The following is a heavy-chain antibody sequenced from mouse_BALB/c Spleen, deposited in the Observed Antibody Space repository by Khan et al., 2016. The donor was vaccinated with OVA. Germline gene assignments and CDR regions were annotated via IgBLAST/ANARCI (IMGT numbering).Heavy chain of an antibody. Sequence: QVQLKESGPGLVAPSQSLSLTCTVSGFSLTSYGVHWVRQPPGKGLVWLGIILAGGSTNYNSALMSRLSISNDNSKSQVFFKMYSLQTDDKAMYYCASDSTATPYWGQGTLVTVSA. CDR3: ASDSTATPY. J-gene: IGHJ3*01. CDR2: ILAGGST. D-gene: IGHD1-2*01. V-gene: IGHV2-9*02. CDR1: GFSLTSYG.